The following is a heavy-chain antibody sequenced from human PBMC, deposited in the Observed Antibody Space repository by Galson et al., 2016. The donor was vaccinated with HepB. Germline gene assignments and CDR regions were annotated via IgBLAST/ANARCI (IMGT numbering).Heavy chain of an antibody. Sequence: GKGLEWLTVISYDGVDKNYADSVKGRFTVSRDNSKNMFYLQMNSLRVEDTAVYYCARDMWGYEILTAHQRGAFDVWGQGTLVTVS. CDR2: ISYDGVDK. CDR3: ARDMWGYEILTAHQRGAFDV. V-gene: IGHV3-30*03. J-gene: IGHJ3*01. D-gene: IGHD3-9*01.